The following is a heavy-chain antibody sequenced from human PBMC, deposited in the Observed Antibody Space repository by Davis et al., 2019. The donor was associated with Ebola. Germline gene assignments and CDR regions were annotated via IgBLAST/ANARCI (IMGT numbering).Heavy chain of an antibody. V-gene: IGHV4-30-2*03. J-gene: IGHJ4*01. Sequence: SETLSLTCAVSGGSIGGSAYAWNWIRQPPGKGLEWVGYIYHSGNTYYNPSLESRVTISVDTAKNQFSLKVTSVTAADTAVYYCARLTIASVPDIVDHWGQGSLVTVSP. D-gene: IGHD6-13*01. CDR2: IYHSGNT. CDR1: GGSIGGSAYA. CDR3: ARLTIASVPDIVDH.